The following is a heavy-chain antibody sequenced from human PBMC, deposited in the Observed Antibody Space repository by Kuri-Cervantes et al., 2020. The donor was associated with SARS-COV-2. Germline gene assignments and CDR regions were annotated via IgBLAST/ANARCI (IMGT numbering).Heavy chain of an antibody. V-gene: IGHV5-51*01. CDR1: GYTFTSYW. Sequence: GESLKISCKGSGYTFTSYWIAWVRQMPGKGLEWMGIIYPGDSDIRYSPSFQGQVTISADKSISTAYLQWSSLKASDTAMYFCARGSSTGNYWYDYWGQGTLVTVSS. CDR2: IYPGDSDI. D-gene: IGHD1-1*01. CDR3: ARGSSTGNYWYDY. J-gene: IGHJ4*02.